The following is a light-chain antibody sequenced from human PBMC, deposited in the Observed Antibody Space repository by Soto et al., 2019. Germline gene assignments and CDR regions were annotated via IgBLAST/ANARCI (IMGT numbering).Light chain of an antibody. CDR1: SSNIGAGYD. J-gene: IGLJ1*01. CDR2: GNS. CDR3: QSYDSSLSGYV. Sequence: QSVLTQPPSVSGAPGQRVTISCTGSSSNIGAGYDVHWYQQLPGTAPKLLIYGNSNRPSGVPDRFSGSKSGTSASLAITGLQAEDEADYSCQSYDSSLSGYVVGTGTKVTVL. V-gene: IGLV1-40*01.